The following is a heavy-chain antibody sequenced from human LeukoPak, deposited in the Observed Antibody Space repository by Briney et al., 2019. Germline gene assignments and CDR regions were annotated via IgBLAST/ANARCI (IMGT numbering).Heavy chain of an antibody. V-gene: IGHV1-2*02. D-gene: IGHD2-15*01. CDR3: ARGLYCTGGSRTDFDY. CDR2: INPNSGGT. CDR1: GYTFTGYY. J-gene: IGHJ4*02. Sequence: ASVKVSCKASGYTFTGYYMHWVRQAPGQGLEWMGWINPNSGGTNYAQKFQGRVTMTRDTSISTAYIDLSRLRSDDTAVYYCARGLYCTGGSRTDFDYWGQGTLVTVSS.